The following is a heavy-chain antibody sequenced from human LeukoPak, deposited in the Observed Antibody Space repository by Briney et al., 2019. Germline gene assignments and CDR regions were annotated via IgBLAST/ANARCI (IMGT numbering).Heavy chain of an antibody. Sequence: SETLSLTCAVYGGSFSGYYWSWIRQPPGKGLEWIGEINHSGSTNYNPSLKSRVTISVDPSKNQFSLKLSSVTAADTAVYYCARTGDPGIAAAGKGWFDPWGQGTLVTVSS. CDR3: ARTGDPGIAAAGKGWFDP. V-gene: IGHV4-34*01. CDR1: GGSFSGYY. J-gene: IGHJ5*02. D-gene: IGHD6-13*01. CDR2: INHSGST.